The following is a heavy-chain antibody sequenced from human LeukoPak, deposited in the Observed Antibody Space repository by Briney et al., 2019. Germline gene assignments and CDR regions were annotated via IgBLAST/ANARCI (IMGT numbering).Heavy chain of an antibody. CDR2: IKQDGSEK. D-gene: IGHD6-13*01. Sequence: GGSLRLSCAASGFTYSNYWMSWVRQAPGKGLEWVASIKQDGSEKYYVDSVKGRFTISRDNPKNSLYLQMNSLRAEDTAVYYCVRDRRYSSSWYPYWGQGTLVTVSS. J-gene: IGHJ4*02. CDR1: GFTYSNYW. CDR3: VRDRRYSSSWYPY. V-gene: IGHV3-7*01.